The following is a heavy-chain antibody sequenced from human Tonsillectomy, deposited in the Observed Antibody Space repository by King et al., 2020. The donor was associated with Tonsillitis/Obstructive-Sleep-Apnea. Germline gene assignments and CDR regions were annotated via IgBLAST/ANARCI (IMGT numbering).Heavy chain of an antibody. D-gene: IGHD3-16*01. J-gene: IGHJ4*02. CDR3: ARPGDDLGFDF. CDR1: GFTFSDYF. CDR2: ISSVGSHT. Sequence: VQLVESGGGLVKPGGSLRLSCAVSGFTFSDYFMSWIRQAPGKGLEWLSYISSVGSHTSYADSVKGRFTISRANANNLLYLQMDSLRAEDTAIYYCARPGDDLGFDFWGQGALVTVST. V-gene: IGHV3-11*05.